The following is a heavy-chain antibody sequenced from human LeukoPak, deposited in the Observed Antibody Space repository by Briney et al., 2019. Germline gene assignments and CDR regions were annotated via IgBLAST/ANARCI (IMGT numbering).Heavy chain of an antibody. CDR2: VNAGNGKT. J-gene: IGHJ4*02. V-gene: IGHV1-3*01. CDR3: ARSSYDFLTGSPLLNSFDY. Sequence: ASVKVSCKASGYTFSRYALHWVRQAPRQRLEWMGWVNAGNGKTKYSQKFQGRVTITRDTSASAAYMELNSLRFVDTAVYYCARSSYDFLTGSPLLNSFDYWGQGTLVTVSS. CDR1: GYTFSRYA. D-gene: IGHD3-9*01.